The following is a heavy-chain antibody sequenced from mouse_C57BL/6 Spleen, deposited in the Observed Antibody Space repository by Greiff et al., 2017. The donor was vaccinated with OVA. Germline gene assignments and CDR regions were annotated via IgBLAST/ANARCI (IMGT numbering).Heavy chain of an antibody. V-gene: IGHV1-55*01. CDR3: ARSDGYYWYFDV. Sequence: QVQLQQPGAELVKPGASVKMSCKASGYTFTSYWITWVKQRPGQGLEWIGDIYPGSGSTNYNEKFKSKATLTVDTSSSTAYMQRSSLTSEDSAVYYCARSDGYYWYFDVWGTGTTVTVSS. D-gene: IGHD2-3*01. CDR2: IYPGSGST. J-gene: IGHJ1*03. CDR1: GYTFTSYW.